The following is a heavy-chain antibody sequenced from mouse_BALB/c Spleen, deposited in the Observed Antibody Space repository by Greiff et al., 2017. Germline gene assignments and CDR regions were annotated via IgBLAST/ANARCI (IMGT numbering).Heavy chain of an antibody. CDR3: ARQGGVDYCGSSWFAY. V-gene: IGHV5-6*01. J-gene: IGHJ3*01. CDR1: GFTFSSYG. D-gene: IGHD1-1*01. CDR2: ISSGGSYT. Sequence: EVQLVESGGDLVKPGGSLKLSCAASGFTFSSYGMSWVRQTPDKRLEWVATISSGGSYTYYPDSVKGRFTISRDNAKNTLYLQMSSLKSEDTAMYYGARQGGVDYCGSSWFAYWGQGTLVTVSA.